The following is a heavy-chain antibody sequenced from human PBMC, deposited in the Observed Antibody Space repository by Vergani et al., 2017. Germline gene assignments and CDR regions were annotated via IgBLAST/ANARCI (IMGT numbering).Heavy chain of an antibody. V-gene: IGHV4-39*01. J-gene: IGHJ5*02. CDR1: GASIRSSNYY. D-gene: IGHD6-19*01. CDR3: ARHSTVEWLVKLGWIDP. CDR2: NYYSGST. Sequence: QLQLQESGPGLVKPSATLSLTCSVSGASIRSSNYYWGWIRQPPGKGLELIASNYYSGSTYYNPSLKSRVTISVDTSKNQFSLKLSPVTAADTAVYFCARHSTVEWLVKLGWIDPWGQGILVTVSS.